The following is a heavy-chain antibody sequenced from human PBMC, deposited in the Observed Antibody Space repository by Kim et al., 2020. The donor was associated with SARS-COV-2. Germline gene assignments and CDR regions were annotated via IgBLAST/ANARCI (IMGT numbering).Heavy chain of an antibody. Sequence: TCYNPALKGAVTISVATSKKPFSLRLSSVTAADAAVYYCARHLRNWYFDLWGRGTLVTVSS. J-gene: IGHJ2*01. CDR2: T. CDR3: ARHLRNWYFDL. V-gene: IGHV4-39*01.